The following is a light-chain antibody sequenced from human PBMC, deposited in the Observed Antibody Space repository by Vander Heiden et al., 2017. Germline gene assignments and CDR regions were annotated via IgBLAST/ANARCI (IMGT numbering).Light chain of an antibody. J-gene: IGKJ3*01. V-gene: IGKV1-27*01. Sequence: DIQMTQSPSSLSASVGDRVTITYRASQGISNYLAWYQQKPGKVPKLLIYAASTLQSGVPSRFSGSGSGTDFTLTISSLQPEDVATYYCQKDNSAPLTFGHGTKVDIK. CDR3: QKDNSAPLT. CDR1: QGISNY. CDR2: AAS.